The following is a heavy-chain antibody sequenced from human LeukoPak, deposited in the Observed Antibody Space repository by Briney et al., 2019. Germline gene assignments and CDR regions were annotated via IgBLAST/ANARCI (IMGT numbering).Heavy chain of an antibody. CDR1: GGTFTNYA. Sequence: ASVKVSCKASGGTFTNYAINWVRQAPGQGLEWMGRIIPILDVTNYAQKFQGRVTITADESTSTAYMELSSLRSEDTAVYYCASTRSQLVVPAATAFDYWGQGTLVTVSS. V-gene: IGHV1-69*04. CDR3: ASTRSQLVVPAATAFDY. D-gene: IGHD2-2*01. J-gene: IGHJ4*02. CDR2: IIPILDVT.